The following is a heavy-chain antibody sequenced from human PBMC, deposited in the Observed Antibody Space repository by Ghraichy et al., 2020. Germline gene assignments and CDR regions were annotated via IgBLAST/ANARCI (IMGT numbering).Heavy chain of an antibody. J-gene: IGHJ6*02. D-gene: IGHD6-13*01. Sequence: LTCAASGFTFSSYSMNWVRQAPGKGLEWVSSISSSSSYIYYADSVKGRFTISRDNAKNSLYLQMNSLRAEDTAVYYCARVIAAAGSYGMDVWGQGTTVTVSS. CDR1: GFTFSSYS. CDR2: ISSSSSYI. CDR3: ARVIAAAGSYGMDV. V-gene: IGHV3-21*01.